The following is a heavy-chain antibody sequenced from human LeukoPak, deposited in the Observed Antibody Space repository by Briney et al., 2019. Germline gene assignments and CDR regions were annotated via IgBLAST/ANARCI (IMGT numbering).Heavy chain of an antibody. CDR3: VKGSKTSRPYYFDY. CDR1: GFTFSSYA. Sequence: GGFLRLSCAASGFTFSSYAMSWVRQAPGKGLEWVSAISGSGGSTYYADSVKGRFTISRDNSKNTLYLQMNSLRAEDTAVYHCVKGSKTSRPYYFDYWGQGALVTVSS. J-gene: IGHJ4*02. CDR2: ISGSGGST. V-gene: IGHV3-23*01.